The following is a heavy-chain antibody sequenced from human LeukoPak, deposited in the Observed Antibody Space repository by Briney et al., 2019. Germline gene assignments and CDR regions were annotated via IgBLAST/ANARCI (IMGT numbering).Heavy chain of an antibody. D-gene: IGHD2-2*01. CDR1: GYSISRAYY. CDR2: IYHGGST. J-gene: IGHJ5*02. CDR3: ARRGGVPAAIIFWFDP. V-gene: IGHV4-38-2*02. Sequence: PSETLSLTCTVSGYSISRAYYWGWIRQPPGKGLEWIGSIYHGGSTYYNSSLKSRVTMSVDTSKNQFSLKLSSVTAADTAVYYCARRGGVPAAIIFWFDPWGQGTLVTVSS.